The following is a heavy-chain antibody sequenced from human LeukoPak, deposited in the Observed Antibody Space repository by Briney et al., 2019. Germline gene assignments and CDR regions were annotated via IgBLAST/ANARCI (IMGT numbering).Heavy chain of an antibody. J-gene: IGHJ6*04. CDR3: AYLLEIVLLPSLDV. D-gene: IGHD2-8*02. V-gene: IGHV3-23*01. Sequence: GGSLRLSCAASGTSFSTYAMTWAHQAPGKGLEWVSGISGSGASTYYADSVRGRFTISRDNSKKPLHLQINSLRDEDTAVYYCAYLLEIVLLPSLDVWGKGTTVTVSS. CDR1: GTSFSTYA. CDR2: ISGSGAST.